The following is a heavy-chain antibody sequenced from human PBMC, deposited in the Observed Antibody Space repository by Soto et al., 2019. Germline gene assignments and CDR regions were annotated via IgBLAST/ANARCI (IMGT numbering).Heavy chain of an antibody. CDR2: INAGNGNT. V-gene: IGHV1-3*01. CDR3: ARGWAAAGSNFVY. J-gene: IGHJ4*02. D-gene: IGHD6-13*01. Sequence: ASVKVSCKASGYTFTSYAMHWVRQAPGQRLEWMGWINAGNGNTKYSQKFQGRVTITRDTSASTAYMELSSLRSEDTAVYYCARGWAAAGSNFVYWGQGTLVTVSS. CDR1: GYTFTSYA.